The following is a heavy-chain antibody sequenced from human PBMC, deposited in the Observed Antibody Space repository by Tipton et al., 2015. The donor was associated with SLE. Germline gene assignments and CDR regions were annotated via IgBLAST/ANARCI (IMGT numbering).Heavy chain of an antibody. V-gene: IGHV4-34*01. CDR1: GGSFSDYY. CDR2: IYYTGSA. D-gene: IGHD2-2*01. CDR3: AKGPNIVVVPAAPFDN. J-gene: IGHJ4*02. Sequence: TLSLTCAVYGGSFSDYYWGWIRQSPGKGLEWIGTIYYTGSAYYNPSLRSRVTISVDTSKNQFSLTVSSVTAADTAVYYCAKGPNIVVVPAAPFDNWGQGTLVIVSS.